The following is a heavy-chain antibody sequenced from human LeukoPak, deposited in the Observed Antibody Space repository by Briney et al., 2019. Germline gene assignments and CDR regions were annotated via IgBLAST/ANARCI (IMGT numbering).Heavy chain of an antibody. CDR1: GDSVSSNGAA. CDR3: ARELNWNDAFDI. J-gene: IGHJ3*02. V-gene: IGHV6-1*01. CDR2: TYYRSKWYN. Sequence: SQTLSLTCAISGDSVSSNGAAWNWIRQSPSRGLEWLGRTYYRSKWYNDYAVFVESRITINPDTSKNQFSLQLNSVSPEDTAVYYCARELNWNDAFDIWGQGTMVTVSS. D-gene: IGHD1-1*01.